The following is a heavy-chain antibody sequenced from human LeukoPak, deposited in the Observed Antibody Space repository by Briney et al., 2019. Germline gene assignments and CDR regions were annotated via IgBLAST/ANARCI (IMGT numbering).Heavy chain of an antibody. CDR3: ARDLNPSYGPKGRVNWFDP. D-gene: IGHD5-18*01. V-gene: IGHV4-30-2*01. CDR1: GGSISSGGYS. J-gene: IGHJ5*02. CDR2: IYHSGST. Sequence: PSETLSLTCAVSGGSISSGGYSWSWLRQPPGKGLEWIGYIYHSGSTYYNPSLKSRVTISVDRSKNQFSLELSSVTAADTAVYYCARDLNPSYGPKGRVNWFDPWGQGTLVTVSS.